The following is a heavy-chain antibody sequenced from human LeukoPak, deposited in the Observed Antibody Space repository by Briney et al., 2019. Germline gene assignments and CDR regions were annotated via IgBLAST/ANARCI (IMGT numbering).Heavy chain of an antibody. D-gene: IGHD3-3*01. Sequence: SVKVSCKASGYTFTGYYMHWVRQAPGQGLEWMGWINPNSGGTNYAQKFQGRVTMTRDTSISTAYMELSRLRSDDTAVYYCARDLEWLYPGGAFDIWGQGTMVTVSS. J-gene: IGHJ3*02. V-gene: IGHV1-2*02. CDR3: ARDLEWLYPGGAFDI. CDR2: INPNSGGT. CDR1: GYTFTGYY.